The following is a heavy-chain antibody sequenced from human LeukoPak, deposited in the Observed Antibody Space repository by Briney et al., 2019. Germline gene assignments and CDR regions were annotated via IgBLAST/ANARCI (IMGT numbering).Heavy chain of an antibody. J-gene: IGHJ4*02. CDR2: IIPIFGTA. CDR1: GGTFSSYA. D-gene: IGHD2-2*01. V-gene: IGHV1-69*13. Sequence: ASVKVSCKASGGTFSSYAISWVRQAPGQGLEWMGGIIPIFGTANYAQKFQGRVTITADESTSTAYMELSSLRSEDTAVYYCAREHCSSTSCYPVYYFDYWGQGTLVTVSS. CDR3: AREHCSSTSCYPVYYFDY.